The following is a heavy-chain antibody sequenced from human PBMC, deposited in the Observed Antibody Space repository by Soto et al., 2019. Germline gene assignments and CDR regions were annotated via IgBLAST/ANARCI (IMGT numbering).Heavy chain of an antibody. CDR1: GYSFTSYW. CDR3: ARTYAFRSGGSGALDI. Sequence: PGESLKISCKGSGYSFTSYWIGWVRQMPGKGLEWMGIIYPGDSDTRYSPSFQGQVTISADKSISTAYLQWSSLKASDTAMYYCARTYAFRSGGSGALDIWGQGTMVTVSS. D-gene: IGHD3-3*01. CDR2: IYPGDSDT. J-gene: IGHJ3*02. V-gene: IGHV5-51*01.